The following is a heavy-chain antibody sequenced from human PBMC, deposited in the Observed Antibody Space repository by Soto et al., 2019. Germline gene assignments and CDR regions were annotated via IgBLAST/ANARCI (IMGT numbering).Heavy chain of an antibody. CDR2: IIPIFGTA. Sequence: GASVKVSCKASGGTVSSYAISWVRQAPGQGLEWMGGIIPIFGTANYAQKFQGRVTITADKSTSTAYMELSSLRSEDTAVYYCARTYCTNGVCYWARMDVCGQRTTVTVYS. J-gene: IGHJ6*02. CDR3: ARTYCTNGVCYWARMDV. D-gene: IGHD2-8*01. CDR1: GGTVSSYA. V-gene: IGHV1-69*06.